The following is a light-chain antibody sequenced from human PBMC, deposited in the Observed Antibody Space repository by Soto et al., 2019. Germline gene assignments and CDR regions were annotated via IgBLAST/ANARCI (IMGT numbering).Light chain of an antibody. CDR3: NSYTRTRKLL. CDR1: SSDVGSYNY. Sequence: QSVLTQPASVSESPGQAITISCTATSSDVGSYNYVSWYQHHPGRAPKLIIFEVSHRPSGVSDRFSASKSGNTASLTISGLQTEDEADYSCNSYTRTRKLLFGGGTKLTVL. V-gene: IGLV2-14*01. J-gene: IGLJ2*01. CDR2: EVS.